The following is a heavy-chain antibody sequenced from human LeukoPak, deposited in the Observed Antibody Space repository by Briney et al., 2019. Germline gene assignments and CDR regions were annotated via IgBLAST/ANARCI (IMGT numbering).Heavy chain of an antibody. J-gene: IGHJ6*03. V-gene: IGHV4-59*01. D-gene: IGHD1-1*01. CDR2: IYYSGST. CDR3: AREGTDDRGYYYYYYMDV. CDR1: GGSISSYY. Sequence: PSETLCLTCTVSGGSISSYYWSWIRQPPGKGLEWIGYIYYSGSTNYNPSLKSRVTISVETSKNQFSLKLSSVTAADTAVYYCAREGTDDRGYYYYYYMDVWGKGTTVTVSS.